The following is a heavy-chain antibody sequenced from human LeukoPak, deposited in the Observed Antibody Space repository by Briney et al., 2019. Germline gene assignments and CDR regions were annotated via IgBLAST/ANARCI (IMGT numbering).Heavy chain of an antibody. V-gene: IGHV3-7*01. D-gene: IGHD3-3*01. CDR3: ARGGAAFAESVY. CDR1: GFTLSSYW. J-gene: IGHJ4*02. CDR2: IDGDGSTE. Sequence: QPGGSLRLSCVASGFTLSSYWMSWVRQAPGKGLEWEANIDGDGSTEAYVDSLKGRFTISRDNAKNSLYLQMNNPRVEDTAVYYCARGGAAFAESVYWGQGTLVTVSS.